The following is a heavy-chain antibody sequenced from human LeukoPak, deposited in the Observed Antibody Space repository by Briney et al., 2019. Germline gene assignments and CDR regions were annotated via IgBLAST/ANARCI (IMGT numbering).Heavy chain of an antibody. CDR3: ARESGYSYGYNAFDL. J-gene: IGHJ3*01. D-gene: IGHD5-18*01. CDR1: GGSISSYY. V-gene: IGHV4-59*12. Sequence: SETLSLTCTVSGGSISSYYWSWIRQPPGKGREWIGYIYYSGRTNYNPSLKSRVTISVDTSKNQFSLKLSSVTAADTTVDYCARESGYSYGYNAFDLWGQGTMVTVSS. CDR2: IYYSGRT.